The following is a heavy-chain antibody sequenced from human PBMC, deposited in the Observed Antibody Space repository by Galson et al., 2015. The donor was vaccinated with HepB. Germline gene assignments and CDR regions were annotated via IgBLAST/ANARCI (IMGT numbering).Heavy chain of an antibody. CDR2: IRSKAYGGTT. J-gene: IGHJ1*01. V-gene: IGHV3-49*03. CDR3: TSGYYYDSSGYYYVGYFQH. CDR1: GFTFGDYA. D-gene: IGHD3-22*01. Sequence: SLRLSCAASGFTFGDYAMSWFRQAPGKGLEWVGFIRSKAYGGTTEYAASVKGRFTISRDDSKSIAYLQMNSLKTEDTAGYYCTSGYYYDSSGYYYVGYFQHWGQGTLVTVSS.